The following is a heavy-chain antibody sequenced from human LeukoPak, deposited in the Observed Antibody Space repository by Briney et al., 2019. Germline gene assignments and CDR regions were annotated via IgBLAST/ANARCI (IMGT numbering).Heavy chain of an antibody. CDR3: ARAKYSSSRYYYYGMDV. J-gene: IGHJ6*02. CDR1: GFTFSSYG. V-gene: IGHV3-33*01. Sequence: GGSLRLSCAASGFTFSSYGMHWVRQAPGKGLEWVSAIRCGGSNKYYADSVKGRFTISRDNSKNTLYLQMNSLRAEDTAVYYCARAKYSSSRYYYYGMDVWGQATTVTVSS. D-gene: IGHD6-6*01. CDR2: IRCGGSNK.